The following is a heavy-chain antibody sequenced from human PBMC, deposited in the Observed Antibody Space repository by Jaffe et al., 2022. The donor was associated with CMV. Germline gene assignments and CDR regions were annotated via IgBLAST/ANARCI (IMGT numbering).Heavy chain of an antibody. V-gene: IGHV5-51*01. CDR3: ARQVPEQLVLSYYYYYYMDV. CDR2: IYPGDSDT. J-gene: IGHJ6*03. D-gene: IGHD6-6*01. Sequence: EVQLVQSGAEVKKPGESLKISCKGSGYSFTSYWIGWVRQMPGKGLEWMGIIYPGDSDTRYSPSFQGQVTISADKSISTAYLQWSSLKASDTAMYYCARQVPEQLVLSYYYYYYMDVWGKGTTVTVSS. CDR1: GYSFTSYW.